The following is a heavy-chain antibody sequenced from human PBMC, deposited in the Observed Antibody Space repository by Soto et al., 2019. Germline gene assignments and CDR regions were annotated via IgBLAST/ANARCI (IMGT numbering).Heavy chain of an antibody. CDR3: AIGSNIVVVPAAKGSWFDP. CDR2: INPNSGGT. Sequence: GASVKVSCKASGYTFTGYYMHWVRQAPGQGLEWMGWINPNSGGTNYAQKFQGRVTMTRDTSISTAYMELSRLRSDDTAVYYCAIGSNIVVVPAAKGSWFDPWGQGTLVTVSS. J-gene: IGHJ5*02. D-gene: IGHD2-2*01. V-gene: IGHV1-2*02. CDR1: GYTFTGYY.